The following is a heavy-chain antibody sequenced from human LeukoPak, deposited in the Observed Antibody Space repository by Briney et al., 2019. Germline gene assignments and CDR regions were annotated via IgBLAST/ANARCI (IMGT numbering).Heavy chain of an antibody. CDR3: ARSPMSIAARPGGIDY. CDR2: IKQDGSEK. V-gene: IGHV3-7*01. Sequence: GGSLRLSCAASGFTFSSYWMSWVRQAPGKGLEWVANIKQDGSEKYYVDSVKGRFTIPRDNPKNSLYLQMNSLRAEDTAVYYCARSPMSIAARPGGIDYWGQGTLVTVSS. CDR1: GFTFSSYW. D-gene: IGHD6-6*01. J-gene: IGHJ4*02.